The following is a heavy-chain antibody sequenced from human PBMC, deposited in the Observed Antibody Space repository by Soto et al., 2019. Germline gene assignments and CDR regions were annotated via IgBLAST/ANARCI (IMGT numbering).Heavy chain of an antibody. D-gene: IGHD3-9*01. CDR1: GGSISSSSYY. CDR2: IYYSGST. J-gene: IGHJ4*02. V-gene: IGHV4-39*01. CDR3: ARRTRGYFDWLEPFDY. Sequence: PSETLSLTCTVSGGSISSSSYYWGWIRQPPGKGLEWIGSIYYSGSTYYNPSLKSRVTISVDTSKNQFSLKLSSVTAADTAVYYCARRTRGYFDWLEPFDYWGQGTLVTVSS.